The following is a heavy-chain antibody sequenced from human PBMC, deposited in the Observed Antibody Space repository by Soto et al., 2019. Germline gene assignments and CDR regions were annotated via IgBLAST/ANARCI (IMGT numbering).Heavy chain of an antibody. V-gene: IGHV1-2*04. Sequence: GASVKVSCKSSGYTFTGYDMHWVRQAPGQGLEWMGWINPNSGGTNYAQKFQGWVTMTRDTSISTAYMELSRLRSDDTAVYYCARAIESRIADAFDIWGQGTMVTVSS. CDR3: ARAIESRIADAFDI. J-gene: IGHJ3*02. CDR2: INPNSGGT. CDR1: GYTFTGYD. D-gene: IGHD6-13*01.